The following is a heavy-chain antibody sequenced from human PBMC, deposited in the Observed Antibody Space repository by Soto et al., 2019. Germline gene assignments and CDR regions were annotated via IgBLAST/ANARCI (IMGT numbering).Heavy chain of an antibody. CDR2: IYYSGST. J-gene: IGHJ5*02. Sequence: SETLSLTCTVSGGSISSGGYYWSWIRQHPGKGLEWIGYIYYSGSTYYNPSLKSRVTISVDKSKNQFSLKLSSVTAADTAVYYCARDPRLLWFGDNWFAPWGQGTLVTVSS. V-gene: IGHV4-31*03. CDR1: GGSISSGGYY. D-gene: IGHD3-10*01. CDR3: ARDPRLLWFGDNWFAP.